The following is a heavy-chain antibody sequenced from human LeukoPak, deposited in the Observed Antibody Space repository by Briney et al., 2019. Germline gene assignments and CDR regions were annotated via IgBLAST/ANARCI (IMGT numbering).Heavy chain of an antibody. CDR2: INSDGSST. Sequence: GGYLRLSCAASGFTFSSYWMHWVRQAPGKGLVWVSRINSDGSSTSYADSVKGRFTISRDNAKNTLYLQMNSLRAEDTAVYYCARVSGSYGMDYWGQGTLVTVSS. CDR3: ARVSGSYGMDY. D-gene: IGHD1-26*01. V-gene: IGHV3-74*01. CDR1: GFTFSSYW. J-gene: IGHJ4*02.